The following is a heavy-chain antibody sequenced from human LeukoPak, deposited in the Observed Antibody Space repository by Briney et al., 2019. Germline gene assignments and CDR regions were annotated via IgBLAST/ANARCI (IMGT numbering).Heavy chain of an antibody. J-gene: IGHJ4*02. V-gene: IGHV3-23*01. Sequence: GGSLRLSCAASGFTFSNYAMSWVRQAPGKGLEWVSIISESGGSTNYADSVKGRFTISRDNSKNTLFLQMTSLRAEDTAVYYCARRYYDTSGYYSLDYWGQGTLVTVSS. CDR1: GFTFSNYA. CDR3: ARRYYDTSGYYSLDY. D-gene: IGHD3-22*01. CDR2: ISESGGST.